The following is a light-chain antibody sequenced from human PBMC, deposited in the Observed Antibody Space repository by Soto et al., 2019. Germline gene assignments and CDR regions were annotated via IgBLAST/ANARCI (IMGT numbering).Light chain of an antibody. V-gene: IGKV3-20*01. CDR3: QQYGSSPRT. Sequence: IVLTQSPGTLSLSPGDTAALSCRASQSVSNNYLAWYQQKPGQAPRLLIYGASSRATGIPDRFSGSASGTDFTLTISRLEPEDFAVYYCQQYGSSPRTFGQGTKVDIK. CDR1: QSVSNNY. CDR2: GAS. J-gene: IGKJ1*01.